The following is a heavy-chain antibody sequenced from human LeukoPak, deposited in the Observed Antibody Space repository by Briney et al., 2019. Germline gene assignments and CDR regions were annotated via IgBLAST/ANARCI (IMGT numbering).Heavy chain of an antibody. V-gene: IGHV4-30-2*01. Sequence: SETLSLTCAVSGGSISSGGYSWSWIRQPPGKGLEWIGYIYHSGSTYYNPSLKSRVTISVDRPKNQFSLKLSSVTAADTAVYYCAGYGSGSYPQDAFDIWGQGTMVTVSS. CDR1: GGSISSGGYS. CDR3: AGYGSGSYPQDAFDI. D-gene: IGHD3-10*01. CDR2: IYHSGST. J-gene: IGHJ3*02.